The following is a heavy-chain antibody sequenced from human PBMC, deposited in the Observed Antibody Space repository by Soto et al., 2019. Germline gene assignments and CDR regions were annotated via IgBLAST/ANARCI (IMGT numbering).Heavy chain of an antibody. J-gene: IGHJ5*02. CDR2: IYPGDSDT. D-gene: IGHD3-3*01. CDR3: ARQPSIFGVVIGQFDP. Sequence: GEALKISCKGSGYSFTSYWIGWVRQMPGKGLEWMGIIYPGDSDTRYSPSFQGQVTISADKSISTAYLQWSSLKASDTAMYYCARQPSIFGVVIGQFDPWGQGTLVTVS. V-gene: IGHV5-51*01. CDR1: GYSFTSYW.